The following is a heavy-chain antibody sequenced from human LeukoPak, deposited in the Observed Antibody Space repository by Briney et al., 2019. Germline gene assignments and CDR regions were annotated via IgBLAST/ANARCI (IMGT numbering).Heavy chain of an antibody. V-gene: IGHV3-23*01. CDR3: AKHESMNLVRRNPLKVYYYYRLDV. CDR1: GFTFSNYA. D-gene: IGHD3-10*01. CDR2: ISDSGGDT. Sequence: PPGGFLRLSCAASGFTFSNYAMSWVRQAPGKGLEWVSGISDSGGDTFYADSVKGRFTISRDNSRNTLYLRMNSLRADDTAVYYCAKHESMNLVRRNPLKVYYYYRLDVWGQGTTVPVSS. J-gene: IGHJ6*02.